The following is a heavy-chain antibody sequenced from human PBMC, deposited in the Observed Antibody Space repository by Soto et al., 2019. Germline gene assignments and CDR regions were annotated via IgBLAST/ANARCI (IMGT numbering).Heavy chain of an antibody. CDR3: AKDRQQLVLGWYFDL. CDR1: GFTFSSYC. V-gene: IGHV3-30*18. Sequence: GGSLRLSCAASGFTFSSYCMHWVRQAPGKGLEWVAVISYDGSNKYYADSVKGRFTISRDNSKNTLYLQMNSLRAEDTAVYYCAKDRQQLVLGWYFDLWGRGTLVTVSS. D-gene: IGHD6-13*01. J-gene: IGHJ2*01. CDR2: ISYDGSNK.